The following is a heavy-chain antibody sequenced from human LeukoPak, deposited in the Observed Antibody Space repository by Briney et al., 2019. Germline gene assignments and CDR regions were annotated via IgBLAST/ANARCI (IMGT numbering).Heavy chain of an antibody. CDR3: AGGRYSSVWY. CDR2: IHSDGSST. V-gene: IGHV3-74*01. CDR1: GFSFSSYL. Sequence: PGGSLRLSCVASGFSFSSYLMHWVRQAPGKGLVWVSRIHSDGSSTTYADSVKGGFTISSDNAKNTLYLQISSLRAEDPAVYYCAGGRYSSVWYWGQGTMVTVSS. D-gene: IGHD6-19*01. J-gene: IGHJ4*02.